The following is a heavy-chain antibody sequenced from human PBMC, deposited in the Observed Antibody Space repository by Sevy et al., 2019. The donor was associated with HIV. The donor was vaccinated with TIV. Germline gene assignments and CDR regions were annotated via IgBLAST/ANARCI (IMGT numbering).Heavy chain of an antibody. J-gene: IGHJ4*02. D-gene: IGHD2-15*01. CDR1: GFTFSSYA. CDR3: ARGLGYCSGGSCYDFDY. V-gene: IGHV3-23*01. Sequence: GGSLRLSCAASGFTFSSYAMSWVRQAPGKGLEWVSAISGSGGSTYYADSVKGRFTISRDNAKNSLYLQMNSLRDEDTAVYYCARGLGYCSGGSCYDFDYWGQGTLVTVSS. CDR2: ISGSGGST.